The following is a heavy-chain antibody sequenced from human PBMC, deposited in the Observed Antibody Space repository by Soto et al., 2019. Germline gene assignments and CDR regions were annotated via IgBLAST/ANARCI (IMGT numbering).Heavy chain of an antibody. J-gene: IGHJ6*02. CDR1: GFPFSSYS. Sequence: PGGSLGLSCSASGFPFSSYSMNWVRQAPGKGLEWVSSISSSSSYIYYADSVKGRFTISRDNAKNSLYLQMNSLRAEDTAVYYCAGEEEEMGRYYGMDVWGQGTTVTVS. CDR2: ISSSSSYI. V-gene: IGHV3-21*01. CDR3: AGEEEEMGRYYGMDV.